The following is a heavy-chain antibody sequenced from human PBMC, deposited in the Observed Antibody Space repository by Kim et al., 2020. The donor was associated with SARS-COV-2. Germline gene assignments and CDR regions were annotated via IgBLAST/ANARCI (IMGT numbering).Heavy chain of an antibody. V-gene: IGHV4-39*01. Sequence: LKSRVTISVDTSKTQFSLKLSSVTAADTAVYYCARQGYDFWSGYYNAFDIWGQGTMVTVSS. D-gene: IGHD3-3*01. J-gene: IGHJ3*02. CDR3: ARQGYDFWSGYYNAFDI.